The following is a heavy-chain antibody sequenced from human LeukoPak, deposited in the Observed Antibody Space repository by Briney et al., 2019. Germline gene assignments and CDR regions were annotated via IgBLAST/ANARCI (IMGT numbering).Heavy chain of an antibody. J-gene: IGHJ4*02. Sequence: SETLSLTCTVSGGSISTYYWSWIRQPAGKGLEWIGRIYTSGSTNYNPSLKSRVTMSVDTSKNQFSLKLSSVTAADTAVYYCARDYYGSGTYYFDYWGQGTLVTVSS. CDR1: GGSISTYY. D-gene: IGHD3-10*01. CDR3: ARDYYGSGTYYFDY. CDR2: IYTSGST. V-gene: IGHV4-4*07.